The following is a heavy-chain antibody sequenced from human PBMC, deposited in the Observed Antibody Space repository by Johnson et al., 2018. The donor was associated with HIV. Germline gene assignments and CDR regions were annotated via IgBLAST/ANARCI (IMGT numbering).Heavy chain of an antibody. D-gene: IGHD3-22*01. Sequence: VRLVETGGGLIQPGGSLRLSCAASGFTVSSNYMSWVRQAPGKGLEWVAVIYSGGSTYYADSVKGRFTISRENAQNSLYLQMNSLTAGDTAMYYCVRVGHGSDYYRDAFDIWGQGTMVTVSS. CDR2: IYSGGST. J-gene: IGHJ3*02. V-gene: IGHV3-53*02. CDR1: GFTVSSNY. CDR3: VRVGHGSDYYRDAFDI.